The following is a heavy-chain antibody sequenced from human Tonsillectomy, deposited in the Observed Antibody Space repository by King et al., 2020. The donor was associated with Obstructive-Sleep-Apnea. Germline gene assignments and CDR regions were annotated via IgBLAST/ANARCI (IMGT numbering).Heavy chain of an antibody. D-gene: IGHD6-19*01. CDR1: GFTFSTYN. V-gene: IGHV3-48*04. Sequence: VQLVESGGGLVQPGGSLRLSCAASGFTFSTYNMNWVRQAPGKGLDWVSYISSSSTTIYYADSVKGLFTISRDNAKNSLYLQMNGLRAEDTAVYYCARDDSSGYFFDYWGQGTLVTVSS. CDR3: ARDDSSGYFFDY. J-gene: IGHJ4*02. CDR2: ISSSSTTI.